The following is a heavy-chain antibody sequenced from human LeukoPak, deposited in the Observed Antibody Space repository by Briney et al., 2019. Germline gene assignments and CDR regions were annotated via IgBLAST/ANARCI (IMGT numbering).Heavy chain of an antibody. CDR1: GGSFSGYY. J-gene: IGHJ6*02. CDR3: ARIRRSPMGVVRQIMDV. V-gene: IGHV4-34*01. D-gene: IGHD2-15*01. Sequence: KSSETLSLTCAVYGGSFSGYYWSWIRQPPGKGLEWIGEINHSGSTNYNLSLKSRVTISVDTSKNQFSLKLSSVTAADTAVYYCARIRRSPMGVVRQIMDVWGQGTTVTVSS. CDR2: INHSGST.